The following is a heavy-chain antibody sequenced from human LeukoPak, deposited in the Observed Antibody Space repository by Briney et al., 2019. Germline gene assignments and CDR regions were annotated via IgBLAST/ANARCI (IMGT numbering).Heavy chain of an antibody. CDR2: IYYSGST. CDR3: ARTTEGGYSYGYFYYYYMDV. Sequence: PSETLSLTCTVSGGSISSYYWSWVRQPPGKGLEWIGYIYYSGSTNYKSSLKSRVTISVDTSKNQFSLKLSSVTAADTAVYYCARTTEGGYSYGYFYYYYMDVWGKGTTVTISS. D-gene: IGHD5-18*01. J-gene: IGHJ6*03. CDR1: GGSISSYY. V-gene: IGHV4-59*01.